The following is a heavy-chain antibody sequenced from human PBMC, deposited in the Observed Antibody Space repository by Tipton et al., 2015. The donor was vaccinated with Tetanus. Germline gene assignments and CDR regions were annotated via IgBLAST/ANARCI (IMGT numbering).Heavy chain of an antibody. J-gene: IGHJ4*02. CDR2: IIPIFGTA. CDR1: GGTFSSYA. V-gene: IGHV1-69*06. Sequence: QMQLVQSGAEVKKPGSSVKVSCKASGGTFSSYAISWVRQAPGQGLEWMGGIIPIFGTANYAQKFQGRVTITADKSTSTAYMELSSLRSEDTAVYYCARDEDPYSSSDRDHSQFDYWGQGTLVAVSS. D-gene: IGHD6-13*01. CDR3: ARDEDPYSSSDRDHSQFDY.